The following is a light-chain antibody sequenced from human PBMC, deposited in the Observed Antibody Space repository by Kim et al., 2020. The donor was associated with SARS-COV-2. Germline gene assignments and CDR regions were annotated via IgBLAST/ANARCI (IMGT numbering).Light chain of an antibody. CDR1: KLGNKY. Sequence: VSPGQPASITCSGDKLGNKYVSWYQQKAGQSPVLVIHEDTQRPSGIPERFSGSNSGNTATLTISGTQAMDEGDYYCQVWDSNTWVFGGGTQLTVL. CDR2: EDT. V-gene: IGLV3-1*01. CDR3: QVWDSNTWV. J-gene: IGLJ3*02.